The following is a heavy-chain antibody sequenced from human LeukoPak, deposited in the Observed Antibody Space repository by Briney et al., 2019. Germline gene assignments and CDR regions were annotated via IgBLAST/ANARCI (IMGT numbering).Heavy chain of an antibody. CDR2: ISGSGGST. J-gene: IGHJ4*02. Sequence: PGGSLRLSCAASGFTFSSYAMSWVRQAPGKGLEGVSAISGSGGSTYYADSVKGRFTISRDNSKNTLYLQMNSLRAEDTAVYYCAKDAYDFWSGYQADWGQGTLVTVSS. CDR3: AKDAYDFWSGYQAD. V-gene: IGHV3-23*01. D-gene: IGHD3-3*01. CDR1: GFTFSSYA.